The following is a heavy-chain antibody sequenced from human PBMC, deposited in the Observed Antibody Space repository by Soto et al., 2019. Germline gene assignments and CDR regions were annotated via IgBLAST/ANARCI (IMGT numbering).Heavy chain of an antibody. CDR3: ASSYDFWSGYNWFDP. Sequence: QVQLVQSGAEVKKPGSSVKVSCKASGGTFSSYAISWVRQAPGQGLEWMGGIIPIFGTANYAQKFQGRVTITADXSTXXAYMELSSLRSEDTAVYYCASSYDFWSGYNWFDPWGQGTLVTVSS. V-gene: IGHV1-69*01. CDR1: GGTFSSYA. J-gene: IGHJ5*02. D-gene: IGHD3-3*01. CDR2: IIPIFGTA.